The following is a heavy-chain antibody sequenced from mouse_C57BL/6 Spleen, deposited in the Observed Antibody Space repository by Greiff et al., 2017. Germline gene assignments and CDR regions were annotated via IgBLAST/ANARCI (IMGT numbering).Heavy chain of an antibody. Sequence: VQLQQSGPELVKPGASVKISCKASGYTFTDYYMNWVKQSHGKSLEWIGDINPNNGGTSYNQKFKGKATLTVDKSSSTAYMELRSLTSEDSAVYYCARWGYYGRLDYWGQGTTLTVSS. CDR1: GYTFTDYY. D-gene: IGHD1-1*01. CDR2: INPNNGGT. V-gene: IGHV1-26*01. CDR3: ARWGYYGRLDY. J-gene: IGHJ2*01.